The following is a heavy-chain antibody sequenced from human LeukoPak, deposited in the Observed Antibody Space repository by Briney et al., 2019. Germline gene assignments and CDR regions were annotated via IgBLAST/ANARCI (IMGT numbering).Heavy chain of an antibody. CDR3: ARGTAGGSLTGFDY. CDR2: INPNRGGT. V-gene: IGHV1-2*02. Sequence: GASVKVSCKASGYTFTAYYMHWVRQAPGQGLEWMGWINPNRGGTDYAQKFQGRVTMTRDTSISTAYMELSRLRSDDTAVYYCARGTAGGSLTGFDYWGQGTLVTVSS. CDR1: GYTFTAYY. D-gene: IGHD2-15*01. J-gene: IGHJ4*02.